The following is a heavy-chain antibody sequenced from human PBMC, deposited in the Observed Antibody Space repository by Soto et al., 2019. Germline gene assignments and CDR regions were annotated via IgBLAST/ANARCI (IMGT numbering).Heavy chain of an antibody. J-gene: IGHJ4*02. CDR1: GFTFSSYA. CDR2: ISGSGGNT. Sequence: LRLSCAASGFTFSSYAMSWVRQAPGKGLEWVSAISGSGGNTYYADSVKGRFTISRDNSKNTLYLQMNSLRAEDTAVYYCAKGTCSSGSCYKLDYWGQGTLVTV. D-gene: IGHD2-15*01. V-gene: IGHV3-23*01. CDR3: AKGTCSSGSCYKLDY.